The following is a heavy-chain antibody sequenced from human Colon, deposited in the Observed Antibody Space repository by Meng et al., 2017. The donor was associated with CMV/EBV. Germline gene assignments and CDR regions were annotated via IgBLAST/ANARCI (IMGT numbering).Heavy chain of an antibody. CDR2: ISYDGSNK. CDR1: GFTFSSYA. D-gene: IGHD2-8*01. CDR3: ARGAYCTTSACETSLFDF. J-gene: IGHJ4*02. V-gene: IGHV3-30*04. Sequence: GGSLRLSCAASGFTFSSYAMHWVRQAPGKGLEWVAVISYDGSNKYYADSVKGRITVSRDNARNSLYLQMNSLRAEDTAVYYCARGAYCTTSACETSLFDFWGQGTLVTVSS.